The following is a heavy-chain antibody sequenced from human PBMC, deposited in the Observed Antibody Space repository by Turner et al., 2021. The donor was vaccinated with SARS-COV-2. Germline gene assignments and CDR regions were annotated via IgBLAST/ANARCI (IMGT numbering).Heavy chain of an antibody. V-gene: IGHV1-18*01. J-gene: IGHJ5*02. CDR3: AREPFTYYYDSSGNWFDP. CDR2: ISAYNGNT. CDR1: GYTFSSYG. Sequence: QVQLVQSGAEGKKPGASVKVSCKASGYTFSSYGISWVRQAPGQGLEWMGWISAYNGNTNYAQKLQGRVTMTTDTSTSTAYMELRSLRSDDTAVYYCAREPFTYYYDSSGNWFDPWGQGTLVTVSS. D-gene: IGHD3-22*01.